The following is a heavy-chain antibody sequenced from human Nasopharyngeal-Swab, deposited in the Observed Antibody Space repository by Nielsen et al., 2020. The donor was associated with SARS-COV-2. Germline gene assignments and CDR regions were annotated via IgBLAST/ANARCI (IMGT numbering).Heavy chain of an antibody. V-gene: IGHV1-24*01. D-gene: IGHD6-19*01. CDR2: FDPEDGET. J-gene: IGHJ4*02. Sequence: ASVKVSCKVSGYTLTKLSMHWVRQAPGKGLEWMGGFDPEDGETIYAQKFQGRVTMTEDTSTDTAYMELSSLRSEDTAVYYCATGREQWLGKGRFDYWGQGTLVTVSS. CDR1: GYTLTKLS. CDR3: ATGREQWLGKGRFDY.